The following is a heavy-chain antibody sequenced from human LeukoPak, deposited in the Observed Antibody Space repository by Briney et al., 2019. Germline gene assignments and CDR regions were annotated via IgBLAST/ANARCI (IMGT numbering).Heavy chain of an antibody. CDR1: GFTFSSYS. Sequence: GGSLRLSCAASGFTFSSYSMNWVRQAPGKGLEWVSAISGSGGSTYYADSVKGRFTISRDNSKNTLYLQMNSLRAEDTAVYYCAKDETSYDFWSGYYSNWFDPWGQGTLVTVSS. V-gene: IGHV3-23*01. CDR2: ISGSGGST. J-gene: IGHJ5*02. CDR3: AKDETSYDFWSGYYSNWFDP. D-gene: IGHD3-3*01.